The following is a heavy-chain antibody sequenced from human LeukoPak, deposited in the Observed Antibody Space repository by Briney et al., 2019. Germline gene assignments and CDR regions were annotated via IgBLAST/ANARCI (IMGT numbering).Heavy chain of an antibody. Sequence: SETLSLTCILSGGSISSTRYYWGWIRQPPGKGLEWIGRFYSGGRTYYNPSLKSRVTISVDTSKNQFSLKLTSVTAADTAVYYCATSPYYYYDSSGPNSFDYWGQGTLVTVSS. CDR1: GGSISSTRYY. CDR2: FYSGGRT. CDR3: ATSPYYYYDSSGPNSFDY. D-gene: IGHD3-22*01. J-gene: IGHJ4*02. V-gene: IGHV4-39*01.